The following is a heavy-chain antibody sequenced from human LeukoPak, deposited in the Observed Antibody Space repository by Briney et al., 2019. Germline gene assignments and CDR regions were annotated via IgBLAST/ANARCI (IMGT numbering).Heavy chain of an antibody. V-gene: IGHV4-61*02. D-gene: IGHD2-2*01. CDR3: AREEDCSSTSCYVV. CDR1: GGSISSGSYY. CDR2: IYTSGST. Sequence: SQTLSLTCTVSGGSISSGSYYWSWIRQPAGKGLEWIGRIYTSGSTNYNPSLKSRVTISVDTSKNQFSLELSSVTAADTAVYYCAREEDCSSTSCYVVWGKGTTVTVSS. J-gene: IGHJ6*04.